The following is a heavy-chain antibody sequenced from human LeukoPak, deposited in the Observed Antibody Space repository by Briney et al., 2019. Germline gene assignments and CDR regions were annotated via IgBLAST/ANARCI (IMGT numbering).Heavy chain of an antibody. D-gene: IGHD3-22*01. CDR3: ARDMIVGL. V-gene: IGHV3-48*04. CDR1: GFTFSSYG. Sequence: GGSLRLSCAASGFTFSSYGMHWVRQAPGKGLEWVSYISSSSTIYYADSVKGRFTISRDNAKNSLYLQMNSLRAEDTAVYYCARDMIVGLWGQGTLVTVSS. CDR2: ISSSSTI. J-gene: IGHJ4*02.